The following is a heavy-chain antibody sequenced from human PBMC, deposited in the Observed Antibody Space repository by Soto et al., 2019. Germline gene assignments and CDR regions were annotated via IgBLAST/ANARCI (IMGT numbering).Heavy chain of an antibody. D-gene: IGHD6-13*01. CDR1: GFTFSSYG. CDR3: ARDLNGAAAGPYNWFDP. CDR2: IWYDGSNK. J-gene: IGHJ5*02. Sequence: PGGSLRLSCAASGFTFSSYGMHWVRQAPGKGLEWVAVIWYDGSNKYYADSVKGRFTISRDSSKNTLYLQMNSLRAEDTAVYYCARDLNGAAAGPYNWFDPWGQGTLVTVSS. V-gene: IGHV3-33*01.